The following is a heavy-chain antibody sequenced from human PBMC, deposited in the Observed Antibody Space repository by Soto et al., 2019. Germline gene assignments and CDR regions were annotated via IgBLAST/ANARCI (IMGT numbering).Heavy chain of an antibody. J-gene: IGHJ6*02. CDR1: GYSFTSYW. CDR3: ARHPLNIVVVPAAVGDYYYYYGMDV. Sequence: PGESLKISCKGSGYSFTSYWISWVHQMPGKGLEWMGRIDPSDSYTNYSPSFQGHVTISADKSISTAYLQWSSLKASDTAMCYCARHPLNIVVVPAAVGDYYYYYGMDVWGQGTTVTVSS. CDR2: IDPSDSYT. D-gene: IGHD2-2*01. V-gene: IGHV5-10-1*01.